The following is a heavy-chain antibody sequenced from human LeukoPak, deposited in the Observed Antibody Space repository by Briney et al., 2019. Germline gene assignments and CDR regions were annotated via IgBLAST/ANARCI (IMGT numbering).Heavy chain of an antibody. CDR2: INPNSGGT. J-gene: IGHJ6*02. V-gene: IGHV1-2*02. CDR3: ARTGDNYYYGMDV. CDR1: GYTFTGYY. Sequence: ASVKVSCKASGYTFTGYYMHWVRQAPGQGLEWMGWINPNSGGTNYAQKFQGRVTMTRDTSISTAYMELSRLRSDDTAVYYCARTGDNYYYGMDVWGQGAMVTVSS. D-gene: IGHD7-27*01.